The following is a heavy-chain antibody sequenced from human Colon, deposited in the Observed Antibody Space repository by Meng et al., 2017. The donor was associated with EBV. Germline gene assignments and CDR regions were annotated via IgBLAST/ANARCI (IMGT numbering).Heavy chain of an antibody. CDR3: ARVRVIPAAVGFDY. D-gene: IGHD2-2*01. J-gene: IGHJ4*02. Sequence: QAQLQEAGPGLVEPSGTLSLTCAVSGGSISTSDWWSWVRQPPGKGLEWIGEIYRGGGTNYNPSFKSRVTISVDTSNNHFSLKLSYVTAADTAVYYCARVRVIPAAVGFDYWGQGTLVTASS. CDR2: IYRGGGT. CDR1: GGSISTSDW. V-gene: IGHV4-4*02.